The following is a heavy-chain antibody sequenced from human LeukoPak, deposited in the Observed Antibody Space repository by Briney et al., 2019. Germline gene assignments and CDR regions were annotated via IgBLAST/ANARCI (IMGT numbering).Heavy chain of an antibody. CDR2: IYYTGST. D-gene: IGHD3-10*01. CDR1: GGSISSYY. CDR3: ARHGGSGSYEGYFDY. V-gene: IGHV4-59*08. J-gene: IGHJ4*02. Sequence: PSETLSLTCTVSGGSISSYYWSWIRQSPGQGLEWIGYIYYTGSTYYNPSLKSRATISVDTSKNQVSLILSSVTAADTAVYYCARHGGSGSYEGYFDYWGQGTLVTVSS.